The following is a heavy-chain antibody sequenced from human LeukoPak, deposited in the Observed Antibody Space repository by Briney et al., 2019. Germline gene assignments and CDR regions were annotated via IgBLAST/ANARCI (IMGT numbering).Heavy chain of an antibody. CDR2: ISYDGSNK. J-gene: IGHJ4*02. Sequence: GRSLRLSCAASGFTFSSYGMHWVRQAPGKGLEWVAVISYDGSNKYYADSVKGRFTISRDNSKSTLYLQMNSLRAEDTAVYYCAKGSFIVPCDYWGQGTLVTVSS. CDR1: GFTFSSYG. CDR3: AKGSFIVPCDY. D-gene: IGHD2-2*01. V-gene: IGHV3-30*18.